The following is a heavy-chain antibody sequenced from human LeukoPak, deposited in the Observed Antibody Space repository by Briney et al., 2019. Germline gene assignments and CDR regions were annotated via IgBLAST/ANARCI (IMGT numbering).Heavy chain of an antibody. D-gene: IGHD5-12*01. V-gene: IGHV3-23*01. Sequence: GGSVRLSCAASGFTFSTYAMSWVRQAPGKGLEWVSTIRGSGGSNTYYADSVQGRFTISRDNSKNTLYLQMNTLRAEDTAVYYCAKGVLRSSPDYWGQGTLVTVSS. CDR1: GFTFSTYA. CDR2: IRGSGGSNT. J-gene: IGHJ4*02. CDR3: AKGVLRSSPDY.